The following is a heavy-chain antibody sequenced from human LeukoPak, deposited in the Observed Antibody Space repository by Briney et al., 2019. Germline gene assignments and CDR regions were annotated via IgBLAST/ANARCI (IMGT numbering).Heavy chain of an antibody. D-gene: IGHD2-15*01. CDR2: IYYSGST. J-gene: IGHJ4*02. V-gene: IGHV4-59*01. Sequence: PSETLSLTCTVSGGSISSYYWSWIRQPPGKGLEWIGYIYYSGSTNYNPSLKSRVTISVDTSKNQFSLKLSSVTAADTAVYYCARHKDVVVVAAKGDYFDYWGQGTLVTVSS. CDR1: GGSISSYY. CDR3: ARHKDVVVVAAKGDYFDY.